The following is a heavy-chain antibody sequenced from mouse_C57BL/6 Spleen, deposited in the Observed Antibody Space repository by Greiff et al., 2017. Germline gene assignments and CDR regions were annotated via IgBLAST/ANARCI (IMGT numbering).Heavy chain of an antibody. CDR3: TTNVATVVADYAMDY. D-gene: IGHD1-1*01. J-gene: IGHJ4*01. Sequence: QLQQSGAELVRPGASVKLSCTASGFNIKDDYMHWVKQRPEQGLEWIGWIDPENGDTEYASKFQGKATITADTSSNTAYLQLSSLTSEDTAVYYCTTNVATVVADYAMDYWGQGTSVTVSS. CDR2: IDPENGDT. CDR1: GFNIKDDY. V-gene: IGHV14-4*01.